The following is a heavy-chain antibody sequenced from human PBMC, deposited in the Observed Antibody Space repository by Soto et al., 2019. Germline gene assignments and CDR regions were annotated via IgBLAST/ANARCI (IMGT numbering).Heavy chain of an antibody. Sequence: SETLSLTCTVSGGSISSGDYYWIWIRHPPGKGLEWIGYIYYSGSTYYNPSLKSRVTISVDTSKNQFSLKLSSVTAADTAVYYCASTPSKGVTAMAVFDYWGQGTLVTVSS. CDR2: IYYSGST. V-gene: IGHV4-30-4*01. D-gene: IGHD5-18*01. J-gene: IGHJ4*02. CDR3: ASTPSKGVTAMAVFDY. CDR1: GGSISSGDYY.